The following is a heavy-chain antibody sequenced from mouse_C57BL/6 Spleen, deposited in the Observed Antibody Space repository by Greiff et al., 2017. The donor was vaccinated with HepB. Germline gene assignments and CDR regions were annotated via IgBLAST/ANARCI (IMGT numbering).Heavy chain of an antibody. D-gene: IGHD2-2*01. Sequence: QVQLKESGPGILQPSQTLSLTCSFSGFSLSTFGMGVGWIRQPSGQGLEWLAHIWWDDDKYYNPALKSRLTIPKDTSKNQVFLKIANVDTADTATYYCARMDYGYVVDYWGQGTTLTVSS. V-gene: IGHV8-8*01. CDR2: IWWDDDK. J-gene: IGHJ2*01. CDR1: GFSLSTFGMG. CDR3: ARMDYGYVVDY.